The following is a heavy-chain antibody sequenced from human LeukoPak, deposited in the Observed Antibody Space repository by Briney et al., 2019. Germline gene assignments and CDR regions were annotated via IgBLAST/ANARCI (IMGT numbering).Heavy chain of an antibody. CDR1: GFTFSSYS. Sequence: GGSLRLSCAASGFTFSSYSMNWVRLAPGKGLEWVSSISRSSSYIHYADSMKGRFTISRDNARNSLSLQMNSLRAEDTAVYYCARGQQWLEAFDYWGLGTLVTVSS. CDR2: ISRSSSYI. CDR3: ARGQQWLEAFDY. J-gene: IGHJ4*02. D-gene: IGHD6-19*01. V-gene: IGHV3-21*01.